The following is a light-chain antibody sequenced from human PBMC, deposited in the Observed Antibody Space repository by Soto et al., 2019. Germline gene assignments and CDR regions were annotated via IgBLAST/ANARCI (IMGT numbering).Light chain of an antibody. Sequence: QSVLTQPPSVSGAPGQRVTISCTGSSSNIGAGYDVHWYQQLPGTAPKLLIYGNSNRPSGVPDRFSGSKSGTAASLTITGQQAEEEDDYYSPSSDSSLTLVFGAGTKLTVL. CDR3: PSSDSSLTLV. J-gene: IGLJ2*01. CDR1: SSNIGAGYD. V-gene: IGLV1-40*01. CDR2: GNS.